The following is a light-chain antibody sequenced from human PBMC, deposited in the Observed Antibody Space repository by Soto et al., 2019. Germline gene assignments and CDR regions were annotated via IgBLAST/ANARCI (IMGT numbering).Light chain of an antibody. CDR2: TNN. Sequence: QSVLAQAPSASETPGQRVTVSCSGRSSNVGSKSVNCYQQGPGTAPKLLIDTNNQRHSGVPDRFSGSQSGTSASLAISGLQCEDEADYYCAAWDDTLNTYVFGPGTKLTVL. CDR3: AAWDDTLNTYV. V-gene: IGLV1-44*01. CDR1: SSNVGSKS. J-gene: IGLJ1*01.